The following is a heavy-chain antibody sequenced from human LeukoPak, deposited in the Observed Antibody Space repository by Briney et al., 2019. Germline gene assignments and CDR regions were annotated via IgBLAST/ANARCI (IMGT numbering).Heavy chain of an antibody. CDR2: IYYSGST. V-gene: IGHV4-31*03. D-gene: IGHD1-26*01. CDR3: AGWLGGSSTHYFDY. Sequence: TLSLTCTVSGGSISSGGYYWSWIRQHPGKGLEWIGYIYYSGSTYYNPSLKSRVNITVDTSKNQFSLKLSSVTAADTAVYYCAGWLGGSSTHYFDYWGAGNLGTVSS. J-gene: IGHJ4*02. CDR1: GGSISSGGYY.